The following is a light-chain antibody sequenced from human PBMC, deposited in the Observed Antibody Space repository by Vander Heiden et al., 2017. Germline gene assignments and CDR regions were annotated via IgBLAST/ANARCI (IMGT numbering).Light chain of an antibody. CDR1: SSDVGSYNL. J-gene: IGLJ1*01. Sequence: QSALTQTASVSGSPGQSITISCTGTSSDVGSYNLVSWYQQHPGKAPNLMIYEVSKRPSGVSNRFSGSKSGNTASLTISGLQAEDEADYYCCSYAGSSTPYVFGTGTKVTVL. V-gene: IGLV2-23*02. CDR3: CSYAGSSTPYV. CDR2: EVS.